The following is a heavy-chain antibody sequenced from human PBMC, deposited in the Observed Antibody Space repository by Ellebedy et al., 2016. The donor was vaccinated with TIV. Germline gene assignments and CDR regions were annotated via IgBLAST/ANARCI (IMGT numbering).Heavy chain of an antibody. J-gene: IGHJ3*02. CDR2: SDYRGRT. CDR3: ARDLYSGHYEGFGAFDI. D-gene: IGHD1-26*01. CDR1: GGPISSDGFF. V-gene: IGHV4-31*03. Sequence: MPSETLSLTCTVSGGPISSDGFFWSWIRQHPGKGLEWIGFSDYRGRTHYNPSLKSRVIISVDTSKNQFSLKLSSVTAADTAVYYCARDLYSGHYEGFGAFDIWGQGTLVTVSS.